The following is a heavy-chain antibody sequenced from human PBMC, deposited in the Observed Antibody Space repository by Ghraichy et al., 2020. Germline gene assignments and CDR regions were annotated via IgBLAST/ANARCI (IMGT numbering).Heavy chain of an antibody. V-gene: IGHV4-59*01. CDR1: GGSISSYY. CDR3: ARMGRWELPVLKAYYYYYYMDV. CDR2: IYYSGST. D-gene: IGHD1-26*01. Sequence: SETLSLTCTVSGGSISSYYWSWIRQPPGKGLEWIGYIYYSGSTNYNPSLKSRVTISVDTSKNQFSLKLSSVTAADTAVYYCARMGRWELPVLKAYYYYYYMDVWGKGTTVTVSS. J-gene: IGHJ6*03.